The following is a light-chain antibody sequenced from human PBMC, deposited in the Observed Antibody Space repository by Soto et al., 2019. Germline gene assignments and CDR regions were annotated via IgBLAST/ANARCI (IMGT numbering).Light chain of an antibody. CDR2: GNN. V-gene: IGLV1-44*01. J-gene: IGLJ1*01. Sequence: QSVLTQPPSASGTPGQRVTISCSGSSSNIGGNTVNWYQQLPGTAPKLLIYGNNQRPSGVPDRFSGSKSGTSASLAISGLHSEDEADYYCAAWDDSLNAYVFGTGTKVTVL. CDR3: AAWDDSLNAYV. CDR1: SSNIGGNT.